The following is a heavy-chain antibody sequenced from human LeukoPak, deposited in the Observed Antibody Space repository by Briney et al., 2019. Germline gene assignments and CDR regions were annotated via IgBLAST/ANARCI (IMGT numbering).Heavy chain of an antibody. CDR1: GYTFTNYD. CDR3: ANQLRQDGSYHYGGDAFDI. D-gene: IGHD1-26*01. Sequence: ASVKVSCKASGYTFTNYDINWVRQATGQGLEWMGWMNPNSGNTGYAQKFQGRVTITRNTSISTAYMELSSLRSEDTAVYYCANQLRQDGSYHYGGDAFDIWGQGTMVTVSS. CDR2: MNPNSGNT. J-gene: IGHJ3*02. V-gene: IGHV1-8*03.